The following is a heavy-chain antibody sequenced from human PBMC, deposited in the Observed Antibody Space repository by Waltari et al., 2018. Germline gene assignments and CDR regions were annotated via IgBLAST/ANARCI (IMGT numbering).Heavy chain of an antibody. CDR3: ARARLGRNYALNWFDP. V-gene: IGHV1-69*08. CDR1: GGTFSSYA. Sequence: QVQLVQSGAEVKKPGSSVKVSCKASGGTFSSYAISWVRPAPGQGLEWMGRIIPIFGTANYAQKFQGRVTITADKSTSTAYMELSSLRSEDTAVYYCARARLGRNYALNWFDPWGQGTLVTVSS. CDR2: IIPIFGTA. J-gene: IGHJ5*02. D-gene: IGHD1-7*01.